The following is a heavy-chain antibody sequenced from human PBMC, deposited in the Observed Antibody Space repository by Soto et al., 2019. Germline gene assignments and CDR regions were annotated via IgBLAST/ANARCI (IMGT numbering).Heavy chain of an antibody. J-gene: IGHJ6*02. Sequence: HPGGSLRLSCAASGFNFNDYGMHWVRQAPGKGLEWVSSISWNSVSIGYADSVKGRFTISRDNAKNSLYLQMNTLRAEDTALYYCAKDMQNGYNPYYYYGMDVWGQGTTVTVSS. V-gene: IGHV3-9*01. D-gene: IGHD3-10*01. CDR1: GFNFNDYG. CDR2: ISWNSVSI. CDR3: AKDMQNGYNPYYYYGMDV.